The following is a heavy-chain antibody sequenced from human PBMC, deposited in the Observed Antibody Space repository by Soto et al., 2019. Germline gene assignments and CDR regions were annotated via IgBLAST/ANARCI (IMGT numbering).Heavy chain of an antibody. D-gene: IGHD6-19*01. J-gene: IGHJ4*02. CDR3: ARRSSGWYFDY. Sequence: EVQLLESGGGLVQPGGSLRLSCAASGFTFSNYAMNWVRQAPGKGLEWVSVIGGSGGSTYYADSVKGRFTISRDNSKNTLYLQMNSLRAEDTAVYYCARRSSGWYFDYWGQGTLVTVSS. CDR2: IGGSGGST. CDR1: GFTFSNYA. V-gene: IGHV3-23*01.